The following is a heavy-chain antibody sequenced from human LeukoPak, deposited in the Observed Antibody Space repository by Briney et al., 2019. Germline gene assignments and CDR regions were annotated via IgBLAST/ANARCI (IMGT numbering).Heavy chain of an antibody. V-gene: IGHV3-21*01. D-gene: IGHD1-26*01. Sequence: GGSLRLSCAASGFTFSSYEMNWVRQAPGKGLEWVSSISSSSSYIYYADSVKGRFTISRDNAKNSLYLQMNSLRAEDTAVYYCARGGRGAHGGPAFDIWGQGTMVTVSS. J-gene: IGHJ3*02. CDR2: ISSSSSYI. CDR1: GFTFSSYE. CDR3: ARGGRGAHGGPAFDI.